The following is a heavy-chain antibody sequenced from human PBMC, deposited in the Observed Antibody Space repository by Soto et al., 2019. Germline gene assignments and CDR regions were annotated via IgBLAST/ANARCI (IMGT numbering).Heavy chain of an antibody. Sequence: PSETLSLTCSVSGGSLSGDYYWSWLRQSPEEGLEWIGYIYYSGSSYSNPALQSRLSMSLDTSKNQFSLKLRSVTAADTAVSYGAWGGARWPGYFDSCGQGVLVTVCS. D-gene: IGHD3-16*01. CDR2: IYYSGSS. CDR1: GGSLSGDYY. CDR3: AWGGARWPGYFDS. J-gene: IGHJ4*02. V-gene: IGHV4-30-4*08.